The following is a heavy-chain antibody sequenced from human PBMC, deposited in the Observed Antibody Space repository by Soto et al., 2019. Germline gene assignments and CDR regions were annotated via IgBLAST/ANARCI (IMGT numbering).Heavy chain of an antibody. D-gene: IGHD2-2*02. Sequence: ASVKVSSKASGDTFTSDDIILMRQTPGQGLEWMGWISAYNGNTNDAQKRQGRVTMTTNTSKRTAYMEPRSLRSDDTAVYYCARDKGPIVVVPAAIPWYAFWSGYSNDAFDIWGQGTMVTVSS. J-gene: IGHJ3*02. CDR3: ARDKGPIVVVPAAIPWYAFWSGYSNDAFDI. CDR1: GDTFTSDD. V-gene: IGHV1-18*01. CDR2: ISAYNGNT.